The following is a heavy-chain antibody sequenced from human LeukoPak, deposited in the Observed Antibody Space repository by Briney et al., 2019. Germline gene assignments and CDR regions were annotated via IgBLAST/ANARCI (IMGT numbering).Heavy chain of an antibody. Sequence: SETLSLTCGVSGGSISSTNWWTWARQPPGKALEWRGDVNVLGNTNYNPSLESRFTISIDKSENHVSLKLTSVTAADTAVYYCAREGGPFRPLDYSGQGTLVTVFS. D-gene: IGHD2/OR15-2a*01. CDR3: AREGGPFRPLDY. CDR1: GGSISSTNW. J-gene: IGHJ4*02. V-gene: IGHV4/OR15-8*02. CDR2: VNVLGNT.